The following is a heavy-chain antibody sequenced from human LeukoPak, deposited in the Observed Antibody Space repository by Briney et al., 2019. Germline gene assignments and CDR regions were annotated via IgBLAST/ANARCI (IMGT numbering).Heavy chain of an antibody. V-gene: IGHV4-61*01. CDR2: IYYSGST. CDR3: ARGQKIPRGGFDY. Sequence: PSETLSLTCTVSGGSVSSGSYYWSWIRQPPGKGLEWIGYIYYSGSTNYNPSLKSRVTISVDTSKNQFSLKLSSVIAADTAVYYCARGQKIPRGGFDYWGQGTLVTVSS. CDR1: GGSVSSGSYY. D-gene: IGHD3-10*01. J-gene: IGHJ4*02.